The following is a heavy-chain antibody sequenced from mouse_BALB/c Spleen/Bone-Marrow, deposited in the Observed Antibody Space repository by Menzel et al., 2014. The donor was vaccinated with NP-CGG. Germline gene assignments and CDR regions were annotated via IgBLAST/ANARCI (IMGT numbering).Heavy chain of an antibody. CDR1: GFDFSGFW. D-gene: IGHD2-3*01. CDR3: AILGYYGGFAY. J-gene: IGHJ3*01. V-gene: IGHV4-1*02. CDR2: INPDSSTI. Sequence: DVKLVESGGGLVQPGRSLKLSCAASGFDFSGFWMGWVRQAPGKGLEWIGEINPDSSTINYTPSLKDRFIISRDNAKNSLYLQMIKVRSEDTALYYCAILGYYGGFAYWGQGTLVTVSA.